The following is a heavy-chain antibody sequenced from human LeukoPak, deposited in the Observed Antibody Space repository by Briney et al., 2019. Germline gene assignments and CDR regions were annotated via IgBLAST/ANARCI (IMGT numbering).Heavy chain of an antibody. CDR2: IYHSGST. CDR1: GYSISSGYY. CDR3: ARDQGYCSGGSCYLYAFDI. J-gene: IGHJ3*02. V-gene: IGHV4-38-2*02. D-gene: IGHD2-15*01. Sequence: SETLSLTCTVSGYSISSGYYWGWIRQPPGKGLEWIGSIYHSGSTYYNPSLKSRVTISVDTSKNQFSPKLSSVTAADTAVYYCARDQGYCSGGSCYLYAFDIWGQGTMVTVSS.